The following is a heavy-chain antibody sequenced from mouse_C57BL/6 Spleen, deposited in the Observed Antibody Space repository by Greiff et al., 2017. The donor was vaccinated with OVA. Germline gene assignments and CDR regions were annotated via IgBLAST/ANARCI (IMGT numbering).Heavy chain of an antibody. CDR3: TRKDWDVEGFAY. V-gene: IGHV1-15*01. Sequence: VQLQQSGAELVRPGASVTLSCKASGYTFTDYEMHWVKQTPVHGLEWIGAIDPETGSTAYNQKFKGKAILTADKSSSTAYMELRSLTSEDSAVYYCTRKDWDVEGFAYWGQGTLVTVSA. CDR2: IDPETGST. J-gene: IGHJ3*01. CDR1: GYTFTDYE. D-gene: IGHD4-1*01.